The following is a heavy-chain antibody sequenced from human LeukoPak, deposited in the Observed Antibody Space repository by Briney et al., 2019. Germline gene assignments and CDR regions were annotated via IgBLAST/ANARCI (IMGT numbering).Heavy chain of an antibody. CDR2: IYHSGST. D-gene: IGHD3-22*01. J-gene: IGHJ3*02. V-gene: IGHV4-38-2*02. Sequence: SETLSLTCTVSGYSISSGYYWGWIRQPPGKGLEWIGSIYHSGSTYYNPSLKSRATISVDTSKNQFSLKLSSVTAADTAVYFCARGPYSYDSSGAFDIWGQGTMVTVSS. CDR1: GYSISSGYY. CDR3: ARGPYSYDSSGAFDI.